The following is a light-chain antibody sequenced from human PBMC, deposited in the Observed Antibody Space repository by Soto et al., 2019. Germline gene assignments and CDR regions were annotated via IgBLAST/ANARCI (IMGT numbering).Light chain of an antibody. Sequence: VVLTQSPATLSLSPGERATLSCRASQSVSSSHLAWYQHKPGQAPRLLISGASNRATGIPSRFSGSGFRTDFTLTISRLEPEDFAMYYCQQYGYLVTFGGGTKVDIK. V-gene: IGKV3-20*01. CDR3: QQYGYLVT. J-gene: IGKJ4*01. CDR2: GAS. CDR1: QSVSSSH.